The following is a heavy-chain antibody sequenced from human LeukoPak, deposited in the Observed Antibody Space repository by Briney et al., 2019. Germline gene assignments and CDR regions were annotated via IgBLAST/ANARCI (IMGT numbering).Heavy chain of an antibody. CDR2: ISTSGTYI. V-gene: IGHV3-21*01. CDR3: ARDLADYSDY. Sequence: GGSLRLSCAASGFTFSTYSMNWVRQAPGKGLEWVSSISTSGTYIYYADSLKGRFTISRDNVKNSLYLQMHSLRAEDTAVYYCARDLADYSDYWGQGTLVTVSS. D-gene: IGHD2-21*01. J-gene: IGHJ4*02. CDR1: GFTFSTYS.